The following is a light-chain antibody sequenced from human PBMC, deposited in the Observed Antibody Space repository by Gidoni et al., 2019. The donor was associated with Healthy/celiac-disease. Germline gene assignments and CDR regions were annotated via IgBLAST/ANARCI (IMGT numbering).Light chain of an antibody. CDR2: AAF. CDR1: QGISNG. J-gene: IGKJ4*01. CDR3: RQHNSYPRT. V-gene: IGKV1-17*01. Sequence: DIQMTQSPSSLSASVGDRVTITCRASQGISNGLGWYQQKQGKAPKRLINAAFSLQSGVPSRFGGNLSETAFSPTVGSRQIEDFATYYRRQHNSYPRTFGGGTKVEIK.